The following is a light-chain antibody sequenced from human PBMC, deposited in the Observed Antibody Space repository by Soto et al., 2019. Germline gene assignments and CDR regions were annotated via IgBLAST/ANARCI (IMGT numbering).Light chain of an antibody. V-gene: IGKV1-33*01. CDR3: QQYNNGPPTYT. J-gene: IGKJ2*01. Sequence: IQMTQSPSSLSASVGDRVTITCQASQDISNYVNWYQQKPGKAPKLLIYDASNLQTGAPSRFSGGGSGTVFTFTISSLQPEDLATYYCQQYNNGPPTYTFGQGTKLEIK. CDR2: DAS. CDR1: QDISNY.